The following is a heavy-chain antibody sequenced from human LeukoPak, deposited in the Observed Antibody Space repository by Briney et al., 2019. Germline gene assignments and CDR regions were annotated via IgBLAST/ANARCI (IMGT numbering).Heavy chain of an antibody. CDR3: ARGPHDYSDYVWFNP. J-gene: IGHJ5*02. V-gene: IGHV4-4*07. CDR2: IYTSGST. CDR1: GGSISSYY. Sequence: SETLSLTCTVSGGSISSYYWSWIRQPAGKGLEWIGRIYTSGSTNYNPSLKSRVTMSVDTSKNQFSLKLSSVTAADTAVYYCARGPHDYSDYVWFNPWGQGTLVTVSS. D-gene: IGHD4-11*01.